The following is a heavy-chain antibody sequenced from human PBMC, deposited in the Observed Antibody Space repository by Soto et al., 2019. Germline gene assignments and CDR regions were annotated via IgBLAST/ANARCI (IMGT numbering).Heavy chain of an antibody. CDR3: ATTNYYDTSGYYY. V-gene: IGHV1-2*04. D-gene: IGHD3-22*01. J-gene: IGHJ4*02. CDR2: INPNSGGT. CDR1: GYTFTGYY. Sequence: QVQLVQSGAEVKKPGASVKVSCKASGYTFTGYYMHWVRQAPGQGLEWMGWINPNSGGTNYAQKFQGWVTMTRDTAISTAYTELSRLRSDDTAVYYCATTNYYDTSGYYYWGQGTLVTVSS.